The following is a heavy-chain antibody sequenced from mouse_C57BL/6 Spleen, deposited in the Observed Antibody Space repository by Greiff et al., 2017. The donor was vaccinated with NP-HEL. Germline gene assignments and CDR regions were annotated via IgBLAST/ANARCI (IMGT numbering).Heavy chain of an antibody. CDR3: AREGLYDYDGDYYAMDY. D-gene: IGHD2-4*01. V-gene: IGHV8-12*01. Sequence: QVTLKESGPGILQSSQTLSLTCSFSGFSLSTSGMGVSWIRQPSGKGLEWLAHIYWDDDKRYNPSLKSRLTISKDTSRNQVFLKITSVDTVDTATYYCAREGLYDYDGDYYAMDYWGQGTSVTVSS. CDR2: IYWDDDK. CDR1: GFSLSTSGMG. J-gene: IGHJ4*01.